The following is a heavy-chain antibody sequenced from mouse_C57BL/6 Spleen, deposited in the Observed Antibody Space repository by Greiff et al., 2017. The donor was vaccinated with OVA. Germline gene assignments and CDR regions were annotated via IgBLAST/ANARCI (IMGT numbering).Heavy chain of an antibody. CDR3: ARSGYDGPLDYYAMDY. CDR1: GYTFTSYW. D-gene: IGHD2-3*01. V-gene: IGHV1-59*01. Sequence: QVQLQQPGAELVRPGTSVKLSCKASGYTFTSYWMHWVKQRPGQGLEWIGVIDPSDSYTNYNQKFKGKATLTVDTSSSTAYMELHSLTSEDSAVYFCARSGYDGPLDYYAMDYWGQGTSVTVSS. CDR2: IDPSDSYT. J-gene: IGHJ4*01.